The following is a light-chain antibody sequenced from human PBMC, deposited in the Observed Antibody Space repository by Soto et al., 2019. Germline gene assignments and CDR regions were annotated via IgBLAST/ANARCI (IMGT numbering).Light chain of an antibody. Sequence: EIVLTQSPDTLSLFPGERATLSCRASQSVSNTYLAWYQQKPGQAPRPLISAASTRATGTPDRFSGSGSGTDFTLTIGRLEPEDFAIYYCQQYGSSRWTFGQGTKVDIK. CDR2: AAS. CDR1: QSVSNTY. J-gene: IGKJ1*01. CDR3: QQYGSSRWT. V-gene: IGKV3-20*01.